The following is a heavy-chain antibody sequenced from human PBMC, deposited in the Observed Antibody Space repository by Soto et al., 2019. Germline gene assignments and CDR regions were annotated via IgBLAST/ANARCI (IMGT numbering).Heavy chain of an antibody. CDR1: GDSITTYF. V-gene: IGHV4-4*08. D-gene: IGHD2-8*01. J-gene: IGHJ4*02. CDR2: FHRSGLT. Sequence: QVQLKESGPGLVKLSETLSLTCSVSGDSITTYFWSWVRQPPGKGLEWIGYFHRSGLTDCNPSLKSRVTISGDKFKNQFFRKLSSVTAADTAVYYCARYFCPNGICSFFDYWGQGILVTVS. CDR3: ARYFCPNGICSFFDY.